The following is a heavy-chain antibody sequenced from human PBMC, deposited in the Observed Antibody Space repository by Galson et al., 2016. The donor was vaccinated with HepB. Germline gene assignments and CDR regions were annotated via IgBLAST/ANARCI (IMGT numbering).Heavy chain of an antibody. D-gene: IGHD5-12*01. CDR2: IWYDGLNK. CDR3: ATSSSTATTTIRLDY. Sequence: LRLSCAASGFTFSSYGMHWVRQAPGKGLEWVTVIWYDGLNKYYADSVKGRFTISRDNSKNTLYLQMNSLRAEDTAVYYCATSSSTATTTIRLDYWGQGTLVTVSS. V-gene: IGHV3-33*01. J-gene: IGHJ4*02. CDR1: GFTFSSYG.